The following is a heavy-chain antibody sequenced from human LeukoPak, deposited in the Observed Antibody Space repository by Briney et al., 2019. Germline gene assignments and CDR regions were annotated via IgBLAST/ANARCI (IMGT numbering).Heavy chain of an antibody. Sequence: SETLSLTCTVSGGSISSYYWSWIRQPPGKGLEWIGSIYYSGSTYYNPSLKSRVTISVDTSKNQFSLKLSSVTAADTAVYYCARNYDYVWGSYRYGYWGQGTLVTVSS. J-gene: IGHJ4*02. CDR2: IYYSGST. V-gene: IGHV4-59*05. CDR1: GGSISSYY. D-gene: IGHD3-16*02. CDR3: ARNYDYVWGSYRYGY.